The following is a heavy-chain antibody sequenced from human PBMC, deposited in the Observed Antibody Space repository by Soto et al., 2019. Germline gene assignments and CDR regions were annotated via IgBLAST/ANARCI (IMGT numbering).Heavy chain of an antibody. J-gene: IGHJ4*02. Sequence: PGGSLRLSCAASGFTFSSYWMSWVRQAPGKGLEWVANIKQDGSEKYYVDSVKGRFTISRDNAKNSLYLQMNSLRAEDTAVYYCARYGGGVSLYYFDYWGQGTLVTVSS. V-gene: IGHV3-7*01. CDR2: IKQDGSEK. CDR1: GFTFSSYW. CDR3: ARYGGGVSLYYFDY. D-gene: IGHD2-8*01.